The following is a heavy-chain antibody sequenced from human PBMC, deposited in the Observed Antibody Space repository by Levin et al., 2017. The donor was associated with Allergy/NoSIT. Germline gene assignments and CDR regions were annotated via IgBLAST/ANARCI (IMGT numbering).Heavy chain of an antibody. V-gene: IGHV3-74*01. CDR2: INSDGSST. CDR3: ARDREDIVVVVAATLDY. Sequence: PGGSLRLSCAASGFTFSSYWMHWVRQAPGKGLVWVSRINSDGSSTSYADSVKGRFTISRDNAKNTLYLQMNSLRAEDTAVYYCARDREDIVVVVAATLDYWGQGTLVTVSS. CDR1: GFTFSSYW. D-gene: IGHD2-15*01. J-gene: IGHJ4*02.